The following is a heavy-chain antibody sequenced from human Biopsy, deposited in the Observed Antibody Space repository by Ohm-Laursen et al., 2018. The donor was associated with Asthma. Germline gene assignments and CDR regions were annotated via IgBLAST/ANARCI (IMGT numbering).Heavy chain of an antibody. Sequence: SLRLSCAASGFTFRHYALHWVRQAPGKGLEWVAVISYDGSSIYYAGSVKGRFTISRDNSKNTLSLQMNSLTAEDTAVYYCAREGVAGTHIEDWGQGTLVTVSS. V-gene: IGHV3-30-3*01. J-gene: IGHJ4*02. CDR3: AREGVAGTHIED. CDR1: GFTFRHYA. CDR2: ISYDGSSI. D-gene: IGHD6-19*01.